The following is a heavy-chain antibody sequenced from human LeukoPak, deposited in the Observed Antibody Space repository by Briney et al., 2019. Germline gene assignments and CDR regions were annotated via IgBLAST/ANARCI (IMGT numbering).Heavy chain of an antibody. J-gene: IGHJ4*02. CDR2: ISSSSSYI. CDR3: ARGSCTSTSCSYFDY. V-gene: IGHV3-21*04. D-gene: IGHD2-2*01. Sequence: GGSLRLSCAASGFTCSSYSMNWVRQAPGKGREGWSSISSSSSYIYYADSVKGRFTISRDNSKNTLYLQMSSVRAENTAVYYCARGSCTSTSCSYFDYWGQGTLVTVSS. CDR1: GFTCSSYS.